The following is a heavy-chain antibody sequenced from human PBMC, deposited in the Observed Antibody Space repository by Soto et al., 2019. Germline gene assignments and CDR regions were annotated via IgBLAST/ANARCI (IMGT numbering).Heavy chain of an antibody. CDR2: INHSGST. CDR1: GGSFSGYY. V-gene: IGHV4-34*01. D-gene: IGHD5-18*01. J-gene: IGHJ4*02. CDR3: ARGVGGYSYGHFDY. Sequence: PSETLSLTCAVYGGSFSGYYWSWIRQPPGKGLEWIGEINHSGSTNYNPSLKSRVTISVDTSKNQFSLKLSSVTAADTAVYYCARGVGGYSYGHFDYWGQGTLVTVS.